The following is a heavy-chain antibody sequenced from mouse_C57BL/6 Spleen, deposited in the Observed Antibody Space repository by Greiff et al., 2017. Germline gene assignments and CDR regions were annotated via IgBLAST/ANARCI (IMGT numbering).Heavy chain of an antibody. CDR2: INPSTGGT. CDR3: ARPSYYGSSYSHWYFDV. Sequence: EVQLQQSGPELVKPGASVKISCKASGYSFTGYYMNWVKQSPEKSLEWIGEINPSTGGTTYNQKFKAKATLTVDKSSSTAYMQLKSLTSEDSAVYYCARPSYYGSSYSHWYFDVWGTGTTVTVSS. CDR1: GYSFTGYY. V-gene: IGHV1-42*01. D-gene: IGHD1-1*01. J-gene: IGHJ1*03.